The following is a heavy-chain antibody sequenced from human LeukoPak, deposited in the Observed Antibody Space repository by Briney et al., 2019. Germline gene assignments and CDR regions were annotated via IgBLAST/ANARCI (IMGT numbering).Heavy chain of an antibody. CDR2: ISAYNGHT. CDR1: GYTFTSYG. CDR3: ARVSADHVYYYYYYMDV. V-gene: IGHV1-18*01. Sequence: GASVRVSCKASGYTFTSYGISWVRQAPGQGLEWMGWISAYNGHTNYAQKLQGRVTMTTDTSTSTAYMELRSLRCDDTAVYYCARVSADHVYYYYYYMDVWGKGTTVTVSS. J-gene: IGHJ6*03.